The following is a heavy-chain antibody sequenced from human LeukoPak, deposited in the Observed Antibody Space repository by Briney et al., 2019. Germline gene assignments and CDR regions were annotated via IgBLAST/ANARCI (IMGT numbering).Heavy chain of an antibody. CDR1: GYTFSSYA. Sequence: SVKVSCRASGYTFSSYAISWVRQAPGQGLEWMGGIIPIFGTANYAQKFQGRVTITADESTSTAYMELSSLRSEDTAVYYCATQRLVVVTAITHFDYWGQGTLVTVSS. V-gene: IGHV1-69*13. D-gene: IGHD2-21*02. CDR3: ATQRLVVVTAITHFDY. CDR2: IIPIFGTA. J-gene: IGHJ4*02.